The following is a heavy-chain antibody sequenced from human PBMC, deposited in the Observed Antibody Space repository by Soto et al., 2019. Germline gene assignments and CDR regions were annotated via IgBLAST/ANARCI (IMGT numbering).Heavy chain of an antibody. CDR2: IGTAGDT. CDR1: GFTFSSYD. Sequence: PGGSLRLSCAASGFTFSSYDMHWVRQATGKGLEWVSAIGTAGDTYYPGSVKGRFTISRENAKNSLYLQMNSLRAGDTAVYYCARHLMEWCGYFYGAFDIWGQGKMVTVSS. D-gene: IGHD3-3*01. J-gene: IGHJ3*02. CDR3: ARHLMEWCGYFYGAFDI. V-gene: IGHV3-13*01.